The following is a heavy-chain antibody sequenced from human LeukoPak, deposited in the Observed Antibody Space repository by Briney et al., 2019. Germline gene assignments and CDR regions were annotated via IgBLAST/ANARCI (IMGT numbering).Heavy chain of an antibody. J-gene: IGHJ6*03. Sequence: GGSLRLSCAASGFTFSSYSMNWVRQAPGKGLEWVSSISSSSSYIYYADSVKGRFTISRDNAKNSLYLQMNSLRAEDTAVYYCASGSAGGTYYGYYYYMDVWGKGTTVTVSS. D-gene: IGHD4-17*01. CDR2: ISSSSSYI. V-gene: IGHV3-21*01. CDR3: ASGSAGGTYYGYYYYMDV. CDR1: GFTFSSYS.